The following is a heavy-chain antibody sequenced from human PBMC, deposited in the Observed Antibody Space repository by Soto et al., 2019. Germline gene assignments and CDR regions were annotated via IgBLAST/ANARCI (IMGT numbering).Heavy chain of an antibody. CDR1: GFSVSNTD. CDR2: IYRGRAT. V-gene: IGHV3-53*01. CDR3: AGERSDSSRADSFDT. Sequence: GGSLRLSCAVSGFSVSNTDMSWVRQAPGKGLEWISVIYRGRATYYADSVKGRFTISRDDSRNTVDLQINILTTEDTAGYFCAGERSDSSRADSFDTWGQGTMVTVSS. D-gene: IGHD6-25*01. J-gene: IGHJ3*02.